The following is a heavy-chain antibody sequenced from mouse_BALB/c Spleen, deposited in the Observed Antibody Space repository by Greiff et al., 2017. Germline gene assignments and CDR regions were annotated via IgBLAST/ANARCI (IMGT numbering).Heavy chain of an antibody. D-gene: IGHD1-2*01. CDR1: GYSITSDYA. V-gene: IGHV3-2*02. CDR2: ISYSGST. J-gene: IGHJ3*01. Sequence: DVKLQESGPGLVKPSQSLSLTCTVTGYSITSDYAWNWIRQFPGNKLEWMGYISYSGSTSYNPSLKSRISITRDTSKNQFFLQLNSVTTEDTATYYCARKGYGYAGFAYWGQGTLVTVSA. CDR3: ARKGYGYAGFAY.